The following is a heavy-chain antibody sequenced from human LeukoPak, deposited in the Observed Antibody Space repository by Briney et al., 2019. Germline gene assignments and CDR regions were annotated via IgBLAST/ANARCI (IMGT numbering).Heavy chain of an antibody. CDR3: ARARPGDIVVVPAAIGMDV. CDR2: INHSGST. V-gene: IGHV4-34*01. D-gene: IGHD2-2*01. J-gene: IGHJ6*04. CDR1: GGSFSGYY. Sequence: SETLSLTCAVYGGSFSGYYWSWIRQPPGKGLEWIGEINHSGSTNYNPSLKSRVTISVDTSKNQFSLKLSSVTAADTAVYYCARARPGDIVVVPAAIGMDVWGKGTTVTASS.